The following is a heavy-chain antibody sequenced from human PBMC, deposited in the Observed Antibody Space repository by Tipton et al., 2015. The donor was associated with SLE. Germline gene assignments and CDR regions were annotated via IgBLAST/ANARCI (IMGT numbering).Heavy chain of an antibody. Sequence: SLRLSCAASGFTFSSYSMNWVRQAPGKGLEWVSYISSSSSTIYYADSVKGRFTISRDNSKNTLYLQMNSLRVEDTAVYYCAKDREGVAAGPWGQGTLVTVSS. J-gene: IGHJ5*02. CDR3: AKDREGVAAGP. D-gene: IGHD6-19*01. CDR2: ISSSSSTI. V-gene: IGHV3-48*01. CDR1: GFTFSSYS.